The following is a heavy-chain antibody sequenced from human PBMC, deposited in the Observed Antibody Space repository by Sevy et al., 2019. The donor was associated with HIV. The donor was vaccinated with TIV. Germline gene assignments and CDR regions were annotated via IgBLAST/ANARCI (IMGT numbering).Heavy chain of an antibody. CDR2: ISSSSSYI. Sequence: GGSLRLSCAASGFTFSSYSMNWVRQAPGKGLEWVSSISSSSSYIYYAGSVKGRFTISRDNAKNSLYLQMNSLRAEDTAVYYYARGGCSITSCYVDYWGQGTLVTVSS. CDR1: GFTFSSYS. CDR3: ARGGCSITSCYVDY. D-gene: IGHD2-2*01. V-gene: IGHV3-21*01. J-gene: IGHJ4*02.